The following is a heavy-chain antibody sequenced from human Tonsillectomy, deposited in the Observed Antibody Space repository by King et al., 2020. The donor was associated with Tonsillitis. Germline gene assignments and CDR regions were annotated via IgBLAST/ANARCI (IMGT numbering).Heavy chain of an antibody. CDR1: GFTFSSYG. Sequence: QVQLVESGGGVVQPGRSLRLSCAASGFTFSSYGMHWVRQAPGKGLEWVAGITYDGSSKYYAESVKGRFTISRDNSKNTLYLQMNSLRAEDTAVYYCAKDGTYGEDYWGQGTLVTVSS. J-gene: IGHJ4*02. CDR2: ITYDGSSK. CDR3: AKDGTYGEDY. V-gene: IGHV3-30*18. D-gene: IGHD3-10*01.